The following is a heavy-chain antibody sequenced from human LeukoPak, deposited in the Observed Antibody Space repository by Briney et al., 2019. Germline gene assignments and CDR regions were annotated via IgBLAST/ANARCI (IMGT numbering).Heavy chain of an antibody. V-gene: IGHV3-7*01. CDR1: GFTFGGYS. Sequence: GGSLRLSCAASGFTFGGYSMTWVRQAPGKGLEWVANINLDGSDTFYVGFVKGRFTISRDNADNSLYLQMNSLRAEDTAVYYCGRVIAGAIDYWGQGTFVTVSS. CDR2: INLDGSDT. J-gene: IGHJ4*02. D-gene: IGHD6-13*01. CDR3: GRVIAGAIDY.